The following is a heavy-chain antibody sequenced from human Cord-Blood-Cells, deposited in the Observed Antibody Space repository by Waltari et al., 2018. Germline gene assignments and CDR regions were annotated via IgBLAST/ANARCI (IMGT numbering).Heavy chain of an antibody. CDR3: ARDPSSVSYYNWFDP. Sequence: QVQLVESGGRVVQRGRSLRLSCAASGFSFSSYAMHLVLRASGKGLEWVAVISYDGSNKYYADSVKGRFTISRDNSKNTLYLQMNSLRAEDTAVYYCARDPSSVSYYNWFDPWGQGTLVTVSS. CDR1: GFSFSSYA. J-gene: IGHJ5*02. CDR2: ISYDGSNK. V-gene: IGHV3-30-3*01. D-gene: IGHD3-10*01.